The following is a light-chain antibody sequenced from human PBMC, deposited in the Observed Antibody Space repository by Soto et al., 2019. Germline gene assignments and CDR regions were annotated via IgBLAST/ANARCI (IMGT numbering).Light chain of an antibody. CDR3: SSYTSSGTLV. V-gene: IGLV2-14*01. CDR2: EVR. J-gene: IGLJ3*02. CDR1: TSDVGGYNY. Sequence: QSALTQPASVSGSPGQSITISCTGTTSDVGGYNYVSWHQQHPGKAPKLMIHEVRYRPSGVSNRFSGSKSGNTASLAISGLQAEDEADYYCSSYTSSGTLVFGGGTKLTVL.